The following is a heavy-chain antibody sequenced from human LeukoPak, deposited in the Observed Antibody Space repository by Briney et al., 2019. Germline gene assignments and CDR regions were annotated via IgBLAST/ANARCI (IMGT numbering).Heavy chain of an antibody. Sequence: PSETLSLTCTVSGGSISSSSYYWGWIRQPPGKGLEWIGSIYNSGSTYYNPSLKSRVTISVDTSKNQFSLKLSSVTAADTAVYYCAGPISSGYYYVVIRDAFDIWGQGTMVTVSS. J-gene: IGHJ3*02. CDR3: AGPISSGYYYVVIRDAFDI. CDR1: GGSISSSSYY. D-gene: IGHD3-22*01. CDR2: IYNSGST. V-gene: IGHV4-39*01.